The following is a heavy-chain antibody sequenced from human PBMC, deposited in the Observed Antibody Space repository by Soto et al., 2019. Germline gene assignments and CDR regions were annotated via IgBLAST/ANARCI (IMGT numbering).Heavy chain of an antibody. CDR3: AKGSRMWTPDY. V-gene: IGHV1-3*01. D-gene: IGHD2-21*01. CDR2: IAPGNGNT. CDR1: GYTFTDYA. J-gene: IGHJ4*02. Sequence: ASVKVSCKASGYTFTDYAIHWVRQAPGQRLEWMGWIAPGNGNTKYSQNFQGRVTITRDTSATTAYMELSSLRSEDTAVYYCAKGSRMWTPDYWGQGTMVTVSS.